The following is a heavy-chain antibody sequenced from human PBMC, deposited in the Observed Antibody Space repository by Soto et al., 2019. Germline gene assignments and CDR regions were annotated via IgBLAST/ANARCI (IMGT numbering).Heavy chain of an antibody. CDR2: ISYSGTT. CDR3: ARGRGYSYGLDP. CDR1: GYSICSINNY. Sequence: SDTLSLTGTIFGYSICSINNYWSCIRQPPGEGLEWIGFISYSGTTSYSPSLKSRVAISLDTSKNQFSLSLNFVTAADTAVYYCARGRGYSYGLDPWGQGSLVTVS. J-gene: IGHJ5*02. D-gene: IGHD5-18*01. V-gene: IGHV4-30-4*02.